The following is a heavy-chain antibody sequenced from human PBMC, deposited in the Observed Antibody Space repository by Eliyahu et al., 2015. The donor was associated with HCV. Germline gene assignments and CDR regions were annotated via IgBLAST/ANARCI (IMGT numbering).Heavy chain of an antibody. CDR3: AKDRDVDIVANFGY. Sequence: KGRFTISRDNSKDTLYLQMHSLRVEDTALYYCAKDRDVDIVANFGYWGQGTLVTVSS. D-gene: IGHD5-12*01. J-gene: IGHJ4*02. V-gene: IGHV3-23*01.